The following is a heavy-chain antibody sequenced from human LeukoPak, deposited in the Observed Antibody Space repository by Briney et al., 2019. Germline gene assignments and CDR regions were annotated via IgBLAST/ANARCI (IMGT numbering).Heavy chain of an antibody. CDR1: GGSISSYY. CDR2: IYYSGST. D-gene: IGHD4-23*01. J-gene: IGHJ4*02. V-gene: IGHV4-59*08. Sequence: SETLSLTCTVSGGSISSYYWSWIRQPPGKGLEWIGYIYYSGSTNYNPSLKSRVTISVDTSKNQFSLKLSSVTAADTAVYYCARDYGGNGASTYWGQGTLVTVSS. CDR3: ARDYGGNGASTY.